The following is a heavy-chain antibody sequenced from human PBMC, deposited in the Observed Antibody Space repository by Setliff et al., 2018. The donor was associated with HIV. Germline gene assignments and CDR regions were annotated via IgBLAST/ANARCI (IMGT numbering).Heavy chain of an antibody. CDR2: INTDGSST. D-gene: IGHD7-27*01. CDR1: GFTFSSHW. CDR3: ARDLIWGASDY. V-gene: IGHV3-74*01. J-gene: IGHJ4*02. Sequence: GESPKISCAASGFTFSSHWMHWVRQAPGKGLVWVSRINTDGSSTSYADSVKGRFTISRDNAKNTLYLQMNSLRAEDTAIYYCARDLIWGASDYWGEGTLVTVSS.